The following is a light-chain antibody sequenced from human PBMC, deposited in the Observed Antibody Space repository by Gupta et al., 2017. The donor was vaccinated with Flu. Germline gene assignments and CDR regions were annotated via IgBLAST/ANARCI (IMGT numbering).Light chain of an antibody. Sequence: DPTVSVPLGQTVSITCQGDSLRTYYTSWYQQKPGQATVLVIYARDNRPSGIPDRFSGSSSGNTASLTITGAQAEDEADYYCNSRDNSGNHVIFGGGTKLTVL. CDR3: NSRDNSGNHVI. J-gene: IGLJ2*01. CDR1: SLRTYY. CDR2: ARD. V-gene: IGLV3-19*01.